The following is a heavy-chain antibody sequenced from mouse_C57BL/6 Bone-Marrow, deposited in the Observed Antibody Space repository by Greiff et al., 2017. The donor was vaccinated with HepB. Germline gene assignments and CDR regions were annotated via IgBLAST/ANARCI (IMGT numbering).Heavy chain of an antibody. CDR1: GFNIKDYY. V-gene: IGHV14-2*01. CDR2: IDPEDGET. D-gene: IGHD1-1*01. Sequence: VQLQQSGAELVKPGASVKLSCTASGFNIKDYYMHWVKQRTEQGLEWIGRIDPEDGETKYATKFQGKATITADTSSNTAYLQLSSLTSEDTAVYYCASFYYGSSYLYWYFDVWGTGTTVTVSS. J-gene: IGHJ1*03. CDR3: ASFYYGSSYLYWYFDV.